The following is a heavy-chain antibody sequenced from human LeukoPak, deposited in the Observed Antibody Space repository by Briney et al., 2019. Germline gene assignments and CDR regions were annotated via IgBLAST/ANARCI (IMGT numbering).Heavy chain of an antibody. CDR2: ISGSGGST. Sequence: GGSLRLSCAASGFTFSSYAMSWVRQALGKGLEWVSAISGSGGSTYYADSVKGRFTISRDNSKNTLYLQMNSLRAEDTAVYYCAKDTHYYGSGRGVDWFDPWGQGTLVTVSS. CDR1: GFTFSSYA. CDR3: AKDTHYYGSGRGVDWFDP. V-gene: IGHV3-23*01. D-gene: IGHD3-10*01. J-gene: IGHJ5*02.